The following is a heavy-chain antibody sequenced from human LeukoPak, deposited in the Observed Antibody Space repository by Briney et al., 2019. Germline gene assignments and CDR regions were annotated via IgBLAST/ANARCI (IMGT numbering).Heavy chain of an antibody. CDR3: ARAGGLAVAGQGPIDY. J-gene: IGHJ4*02. V-gene: IGHV3-7*04. D-gene: IGHD6-19*01. Sequence: GGSLRLSCAASGFTFSSYWMSWVRQAPGKGLEWVANIKQDGSEKYYVDSVKGRFTISRDNAKNSLYLQMNSLRAEDTAVYYCARAGGLAVAGQGPIDYWGQGTLVTVSS. CDR2: IKQDGSEK. CDR1: GFTFSSYW.